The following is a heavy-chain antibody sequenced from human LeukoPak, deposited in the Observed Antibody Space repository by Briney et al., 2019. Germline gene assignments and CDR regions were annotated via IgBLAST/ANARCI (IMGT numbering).Heavy chain of an antibody. Sequence: GASVKVSCKASGYTFTGYYMHWVRQAPGQGLEWMGWINPNSGGTNYAQKFQGRVTMTRDTSISTASMELSRLRSDDTAVYYCARDHEYSSSLGFDPWGQGTLVTVSS. CDR1: GYTFTGYY. CDR2: INPNSGGT. CDR3: ARDHEYSSSLGFDP. V-gene: IGHV1-2*02. D-gene: IGHD6-6*01. J-gene: IGHJ5*02.